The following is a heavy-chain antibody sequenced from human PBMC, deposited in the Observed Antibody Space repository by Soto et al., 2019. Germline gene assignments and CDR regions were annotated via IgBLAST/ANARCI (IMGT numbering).Heavy chain of an antibody. V-gene: IGHV4-34*01. CDR2: INHSGST. Sequence: QVHLQQWGAGLLKPSETLSLTCAVYGGSFSGYYWSWIRQPPGKGLEWIGEINHSGSTNYNPSLKSRVTISVDTSKNQFSLKLSSVTAADTAVYYCARWAYVAATMTYYYYYMDVWGKGTTVTVSS. J-gene: IGHJ6*03. D-gene: IGHD2-15*01. CDR1: GGSFSGYY. CDR3: ARWAYVAATMTYYYYYMDV.